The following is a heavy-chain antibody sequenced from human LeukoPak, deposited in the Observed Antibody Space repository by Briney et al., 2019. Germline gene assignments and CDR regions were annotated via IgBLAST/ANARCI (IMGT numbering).Heavy chain of an antibody. CDR3: ARRGITYSSSFFAY. CDR2: IFYSGST. J-gene: IGHJ4*02. CDR1: GDSIGNSNYY. D-gene: IGHD6-13*01. Sequence: SETLSLTCTVSGDSIGNSNYYWAWVRQPPGKGLEWLGSIFYSGSTYYNPSLKSRVTISVDTSKNQFSLNLHSVTAPDTATYYCARRGITYSSSFFAYWGQGTLVTVSS. V-gene: IGHV4-39*01.